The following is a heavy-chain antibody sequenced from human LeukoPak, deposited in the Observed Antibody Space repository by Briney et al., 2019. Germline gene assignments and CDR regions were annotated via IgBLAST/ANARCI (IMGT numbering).Heavy chain of an antibody. V-gene: IGHV3-53*01. CDR1: GFTFSSYS. Sequence: GGSLRLSCAASGFTFSSYSMNWVRQAPGKGLEWVSVIYSGGSTYCADSVKGRFTISRDNSKNTLYLQMNSLRAEDTAVYYCARALYSYGYPYYFDYWGQGTLVTVSS. D-gene: IGHD5-18*01. CDR2: IYSGGST. J-gene: IGHJ4*02. CDR3: ARALYSYGYPYYFDY.